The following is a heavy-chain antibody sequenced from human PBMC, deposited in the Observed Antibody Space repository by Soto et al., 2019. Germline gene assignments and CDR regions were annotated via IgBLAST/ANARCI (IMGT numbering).Heavy chain of an antibody. Sequence: SLTCAVSGGSISSGGYSWSWIRQPPGKGLEWIGYIYHNGSNNYNPSLKSRVTMSVDTSKNHFSLKLISVTTADTAVYFCAIFLILGRRTRPIVFWGQGPLVTLFS. CDR3: AIFLILGRRTRPIVF. V-gene: IGHV4-30-2*02. CDR2: IYHNGSN. J-gene: IGHJ4*02. D-gene: IGHD3-3*01. CDR1: GGSISSGGYS.